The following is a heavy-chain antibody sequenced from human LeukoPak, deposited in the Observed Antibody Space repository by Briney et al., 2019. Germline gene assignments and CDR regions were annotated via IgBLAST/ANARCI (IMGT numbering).Heavy chain of an antibody. CDR3: ARGGIVVVTVIPIDY. D-gene: IGHD2-21*02. CDR2: ISAYNGNT. CDR1: GYTFTSYG. V-gene: IGHV1-18*01. J-gene: IGHJ4*02. Sequence: ASVKVSCKASGYTFTSYGISWVRQAPGQGLEWMGWISAYNGNTNYAQKLQGRVTMTTDTSTSTAYMELRSLRSDDTAVYYCARGGIVVVTVIPIDYWGQGTLVTVSS.